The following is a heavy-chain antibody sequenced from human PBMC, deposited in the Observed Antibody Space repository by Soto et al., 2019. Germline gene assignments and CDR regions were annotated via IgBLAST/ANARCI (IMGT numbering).Heavy chain of an antibody. J-gene: IGHJ4*02. D-gene: IGHD6-19*01. CDR1: GFTFSSYA. CDR2: ISGSGGST. CDR3: AKDPNLSSGWYKREVVDGPRSWY. Sequence: PGGSLRLSCAASGFTFSSYAMSWVRQAPWKGLEWVSAISGSGGSTYYADSVKGRFTISRDNSKNTLYLQMNSLRAEDTAVYYCAKDPNLSSGWYKREVVDGPRSWYWGQGTLVTVSS. V-gene: IGHV3-23*01.